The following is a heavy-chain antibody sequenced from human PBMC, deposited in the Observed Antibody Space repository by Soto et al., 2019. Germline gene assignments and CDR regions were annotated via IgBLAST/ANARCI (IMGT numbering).Heavy chain of an antibody. CDR1: GYTFTGYY. D-gene: IGHD4-17*01. Sequence: GASVKVSCKASGYTFTGYYMHWVRQAPGQGLEWMGWINPNSGGTNYAQKFQGRVTMTRDTSISTAYMELSRLRSDDTAVYYCASIVDYGDYGDYYYYGMDVWGQGTTVTVSS. J-gene: IGHJ6*02. CDR3: ASIVDYGDYGDYYYYGMDV. V-gene: IGHV1-2*02. CDR2: INPNSGGT.